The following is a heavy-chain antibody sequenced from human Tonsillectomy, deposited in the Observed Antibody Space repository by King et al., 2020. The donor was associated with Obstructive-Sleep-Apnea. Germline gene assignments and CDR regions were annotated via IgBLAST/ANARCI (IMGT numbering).Heavy chain of an antibody. D-gene: IGHD3-3*01. J-gene: IGHJ4*02. CDR3: VKDQYYDFWSGSLDY. Sequence: VQLVESGGGLVQPGGSLRLSCSASGFTFSSYAMHWVRQAPGKGLEYVSAISSNGGSTHYADSVKGRFTISRDNSKNTLYLQMSSLRAEDTAVYYCVKDQYYDFWSGSLDYWGQGTLVTVSS. V-gene: IGHV3-64D*06. CDR1: GFTFSSYA. CDR2: ISSNGGST.